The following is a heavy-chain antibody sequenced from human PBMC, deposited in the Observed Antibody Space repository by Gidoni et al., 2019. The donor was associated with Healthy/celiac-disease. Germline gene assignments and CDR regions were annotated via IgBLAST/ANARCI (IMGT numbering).Heavy chain of an antibody. D-gene: IGHD5-18*01. Sequence: EVQLVESGGGLVQPGGSLRLSCAASGFTFSSSWMHWVRQAPGKGLVWVSRINSDGSSTSYADSVKGRFTISRDNAKNTLYLQMNSLRAEDTAVYYCAREGVDTAMVIEHTRGAFDIWGQGTMVTVSS. CDR3: AREGVDTAMVIEHTRGAFDI. J-gene: IGHJ3*02. V-gene: IGHV3-74*01. CDR1: GFTFSSSW. CDR2: INSDGSST.